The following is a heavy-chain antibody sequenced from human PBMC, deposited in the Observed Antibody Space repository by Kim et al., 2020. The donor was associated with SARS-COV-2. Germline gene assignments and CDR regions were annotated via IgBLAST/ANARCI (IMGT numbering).Heavy chain of an antibody. D-gene: IGHD3-16*01. Sequence: GGSLRLSCAASGFTSSSYAMSWVRQAPGKGLEWVSVIYSGGSSTYYADSVKGRFTISRDNSKNTLYLQMNSLRAEDTAVYYCAKATHVRGAFDIWGQGTMVTVSS. J-gene: IGHJ3*02. V-gene: IGHV3-23*03. CDR1: GFTSSSYA. CDR3: AKATHVRGAFDI. CDR2: IYSGGSST.